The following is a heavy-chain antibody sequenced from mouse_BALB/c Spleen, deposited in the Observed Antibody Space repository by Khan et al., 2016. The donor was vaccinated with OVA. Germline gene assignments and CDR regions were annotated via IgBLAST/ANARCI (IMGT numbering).Heavy chain of an antibody. CDR3: ARLTLRLDY. Sequence: QVQLQQSGPELVRPGVSVKLSCKGSGYTFTDYGMHWVRQSPAKSLEWIGVITTYSGDTNYNQKFKGKATMTVDKSSSTAYMELARLTSEDSAIYYCARLTLRLDYWGQGTSVTVSA. CDR1: GYTFTDYG. J-gene: IGHJ4*01. V-gene: IGHV1S137*01. D-gene: IGHD1-1*01. CDR2: ITTYSGDT.